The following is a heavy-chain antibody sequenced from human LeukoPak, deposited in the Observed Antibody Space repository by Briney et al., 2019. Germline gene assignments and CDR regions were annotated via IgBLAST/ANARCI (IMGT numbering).Heavy chain of an antibody. CDR1: GFTFSSYW. Sequence: GGSLRLSCAAAGFTFSSYWVRWVRQAPGEGVGWVSRISDGGSTTTYADSAKGRSTIYTANPKTTPYLQMNARRAEDTAVYNWSGSAYHDGSANYYDYWGQETLVTVSS. CDR2: ISDGGSTT. CDR3: SGSAYHDGSANYYDY. D-gene: IGHD3-22*01. V-gene: IGHV3-74*01. J-gene: IGHJ4*02.